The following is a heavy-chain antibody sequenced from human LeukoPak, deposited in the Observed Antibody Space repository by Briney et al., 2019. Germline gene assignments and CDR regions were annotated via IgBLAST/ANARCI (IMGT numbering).Heavy chain of an antibody. CDR2: IKQDGSEK. Sequence: GGSLRLSCAASGFTFSSYWMSRVRQAPGKGLEWVANIKQDGSEKYYVDSVKGRFTISRDNAKNSLYLQMNSLRAEDTAVYYCARDLAGPPQEAFDIWGQGTMVTVSS. CDR1: GFTFSSYW. J-gene: IGHJ3*02. CDR3: ARDLAGPPQEAFDI. V-gene: IGHV3-7*01.